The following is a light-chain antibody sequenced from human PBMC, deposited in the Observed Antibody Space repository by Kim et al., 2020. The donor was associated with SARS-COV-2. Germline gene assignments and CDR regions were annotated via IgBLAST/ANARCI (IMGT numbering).Light chain of an antibody. Sequence: SPGETATLSCRASQSVRSNLAWYQQKPGQAPRLLIYGASTRATGIPARFSGSGSGTEFTLTISSLQSEDFAVYYCQQYNNWPPITFGQGTRLEIK. CDR2: GAS. V-gene: IGKV3-15*01. J-gene: IGKJ5*01. CDR1: QSVRSN. CDR3: QQYNNWPPIT.